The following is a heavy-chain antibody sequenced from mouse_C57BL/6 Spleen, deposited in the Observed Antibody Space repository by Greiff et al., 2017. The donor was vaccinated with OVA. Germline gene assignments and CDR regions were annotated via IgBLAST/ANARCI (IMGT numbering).Heavy chain of an antibody. CDR2: ILPGSGST. CDR3: AGPSTTVPYYFDY. D-gene: IGHD1-1*01. V-gene: IGHV1-9*01. J-gene: IGHJ2*01. Sequence: VKLMESGAELMKPGASVKLSCKATGYTFTGYWIEWVKQRPGHGLEWIGEILPGSGSTNYNEKFKGKATFTADTSSTTAYMQLSSLTTEDSAVYYCAGPSTTVPYYFDYWGQGTTLTVSA. CDR1: GYTFTGYW.